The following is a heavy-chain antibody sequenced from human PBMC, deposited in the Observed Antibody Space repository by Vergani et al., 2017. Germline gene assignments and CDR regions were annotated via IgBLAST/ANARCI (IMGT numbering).Heavy chain of an antibody. CDR2: IIPILGIA. J-gene: IGHJ4*02. CDR1: GYTFTSYY. CDR3: ARGSGYDDY. D-gene: IGHD3-3*01. V-gene: IGHV1-69*09. Sequence: QVQLVQSGAEVKKPGASVKVSCKASGYTFTSYYMHWVRQAPGQGLEWMGRIIPILGIANYAQKFQGRVTITADKSTSTAYMELRSLRSEDTAVYYCARGSGYDDYWGQGTLVTVSS.